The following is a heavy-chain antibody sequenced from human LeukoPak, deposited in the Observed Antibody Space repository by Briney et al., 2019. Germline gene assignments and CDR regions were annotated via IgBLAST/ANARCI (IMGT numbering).Heavy chain of an antibody. CDR2: VYYSGST. V-gene: IGHV4-59*01. J-gene: IGHJ1*01. D-gene: IGHD2/OR15-2a*01. CDR3: ARNAGKYYRYFQH. Sequence: PSETLSLTCTVSGDSMNEYYWSWVRQPPGQGLEWIGYVYYSGSTTYNPSLKSRVSITIDTFKNQFSLTLTSVTAADTAMYYCARNAGKYYRYFQHWGQGTVVSVSS. CDR1: GDSMNEYY.